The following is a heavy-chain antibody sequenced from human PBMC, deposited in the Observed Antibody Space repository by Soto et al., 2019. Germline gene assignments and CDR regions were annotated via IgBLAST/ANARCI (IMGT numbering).Heavy chain of an antibody. CDR1: GDSVRNQY. Sequence: SETLSLTCTVSGDSVRNQYWSWIRRPPGRGLEWIGYIYRSGSTKYNPSLKSRLTISVDTSKNQFSLKLSSVTAADMAVYYCARTLDYGHMDVWGKGTTVTVSS. D-gene: IGHD3-16*01. V-gene: IGHV4-4*09. CDR3: ARTLDYGHMDV. CDR2: IYRSGST. J-gene: IGHJ6*03.